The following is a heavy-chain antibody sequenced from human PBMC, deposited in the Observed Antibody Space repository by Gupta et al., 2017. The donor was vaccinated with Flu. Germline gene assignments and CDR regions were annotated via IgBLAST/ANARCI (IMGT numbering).Heavy chain of an antibody. J-gene: IGHJ4*02. Sequence: SGITFSSYIMNWVRQAPGKGLEWVSSISSDSNYIYYRDSVKGRFTISRDNAKNSLYLQTNSLRAEDTAVYYCASRCSSATCPSTDYWGQGTLVTVSS. CDR3: ASRCSSATCPSTDY. V-gene: IGHV3-21*06. D-gene: IGHD2-2*01. CDR2: ISSDSNYI. CDR1: GITFSSYI.